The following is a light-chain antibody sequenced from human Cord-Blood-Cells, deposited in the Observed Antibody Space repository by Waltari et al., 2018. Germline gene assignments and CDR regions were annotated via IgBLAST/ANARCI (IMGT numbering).Light chain of an antibody. Sequence: QSALTQPASVSGSPGQSITISCTGTSRDVGGYNYVSWYQQHPGKAPKLMIYDVSNRASGVSNRFSGSKSGNTASLTISGLQAEDEADYYCSSYTSSSTLVFGGGTKLTVL. CDR1: SRDVGGYNY. J-gene: IGLJ2*01. CDR2: DVS. CDR3: SSYTSSSTLV. V-gene: IGLV2-14*01.